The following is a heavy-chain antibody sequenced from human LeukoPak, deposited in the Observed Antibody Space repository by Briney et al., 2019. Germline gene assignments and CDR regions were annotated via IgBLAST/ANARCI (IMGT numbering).Heavy chain of an antibody. CDR1: GFTFSSYE. V-gene: IGHV3-48*03. CDR2: ISSSGSTI. CDR3: AKAGGGGYYDSSGYLPFPFDY. D-gene: IGHD3-22*01. J-gene: IGHJ4*02. Sequence: GGSLRLSCAASGFTFSSYEMNWVRQAPGKGLEWVSYISSSGSTIYYADSVKGRFTISRDNSKNTLYLQMNSLRAEDTAVYYCAKAGGGGYYDSSGYLPFPFDYWGQGTLVTVSS.